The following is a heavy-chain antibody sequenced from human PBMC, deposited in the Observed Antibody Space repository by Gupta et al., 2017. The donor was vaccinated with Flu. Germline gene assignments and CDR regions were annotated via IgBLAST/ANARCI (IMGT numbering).Heavy chain of an antibody. CDR2: ISGSGGST. CDR1: GFSFMRFG. J-gene: IGHJ3*02. D-gene: IGHD3-22*01. Sequence: EVPLLESGGGLVQPGGSLKPSSGASGFSFMRFGMSWVRRAPGKGLEWVSSISGSGGSTNSADSVKGRLTISRDNAKNTLYLQMTSLRAEDTAVDYCARDPSSAYYSSYAFDMWGQGTMVTVSS. V-gene: IGHV3-23*01. CDR3: ARDPSSAYYSSYAFDM.